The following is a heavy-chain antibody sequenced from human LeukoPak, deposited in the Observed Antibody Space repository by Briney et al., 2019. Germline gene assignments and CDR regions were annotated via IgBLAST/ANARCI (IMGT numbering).Heavy chain of an antibody. CDR1: GGSISSHYY. D-gene: IGHD5-18*01. CDR2: IYYSGST. Sequence: SETLSLTCTVSGGSISSHYYWIWIRQPPGKGLEWIGSIYYSGSTYYNPSLKSRVTISVDTSKNQFSLKLSSLTAADTAVYYCARYVDTAMVTGAWFDPWGQGTLVTVSS. V-gene: IGHV4-39*01. CDR3: ARYVDTAMVTGAWFDP. J-gene: IGHJ5*02.